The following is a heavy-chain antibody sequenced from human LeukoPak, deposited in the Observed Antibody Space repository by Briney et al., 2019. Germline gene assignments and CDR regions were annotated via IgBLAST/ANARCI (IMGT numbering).Heavy chain of an antibody. CDR3: GAEYCCSSGKAFDI. V-gene: IGHV3-21*01. CDR1: GFTFSSYS. J-gene: IGHJ3*02. CDR2: ISSSRSYM. Sequence: GGSLRLSCAASGFTFSSYSMNWVRQAPGKGLEWVSYISSSRSYMYYTDSVKGRFTISTDNTKNSLYLQMNSLRVEDTAIYYCGAEYCCSSGKAFDIWGQGTMVTVSS. D-gene: IGHD2/OR15-2a*01.